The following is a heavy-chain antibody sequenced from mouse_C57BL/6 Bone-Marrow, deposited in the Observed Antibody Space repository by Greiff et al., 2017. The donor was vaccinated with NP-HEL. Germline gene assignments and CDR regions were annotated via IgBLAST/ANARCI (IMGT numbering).Heavy chain of an antibody. CDR1: GFTFSSYA. V-gene: IGHV5-4*03. Sequence: DVMLVESGGGLVKPGGSLKLSCAASGFTFSSYAMSWVRQTPEKRLEWVATISDGGSYTYYPDNVKGRFTISRDNAKNNLYLQMSHLKSEDTAMYYCARGEVYSNYVDYWGQGTTLTVSS. CDR3: ARGEVYSNYVDY. CDR2: ISDGGSYT. J-gene: IGHJ2*01. D-gene: IGHD2-5*01.